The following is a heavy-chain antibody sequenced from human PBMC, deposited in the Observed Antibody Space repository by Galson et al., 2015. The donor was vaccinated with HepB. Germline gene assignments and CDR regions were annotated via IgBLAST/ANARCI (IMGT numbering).Heavy chain of an antibody. Sequence: SVKVSCKASGSTFTSYDINWVRQATGQGLEWMGWMNPNSGNTGYAQKFQGRVTMTRNTSISTAYMELSSLRSEDTAVYYCARVLRYCSGGSCYDFDYWGQGTLVTVSS. CDR2: MNPNSGNT. CDR3: ARVLRYCSGGSCYDFDY. CDR1: GSTFTSYD. J-gene: IGHJ4*02. V-gene: IGHV1-8*01. D-gene: IGHD2-15*01.